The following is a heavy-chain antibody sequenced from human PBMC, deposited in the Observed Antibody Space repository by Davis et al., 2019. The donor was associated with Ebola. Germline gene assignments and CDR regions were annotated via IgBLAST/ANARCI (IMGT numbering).Heavy chain of an antibody. CDR1: GFIFDDYA. CDR3: AKGSPDV. J-gene: IGHJ6*02. V-gene: IGHV3-9*01. D-gene: IGHD1-26*01. Sequence: GGSLRLSCAAPGFIFDDYAMHWVRQAPGKGLEWVSGISWNSGSIGYADSVKGRFTISRDNAKNSLYLQMNSLRAEDTALYYCAKGSPDVWGQGTTVTVSS. CDR2: ISWNSGSI.